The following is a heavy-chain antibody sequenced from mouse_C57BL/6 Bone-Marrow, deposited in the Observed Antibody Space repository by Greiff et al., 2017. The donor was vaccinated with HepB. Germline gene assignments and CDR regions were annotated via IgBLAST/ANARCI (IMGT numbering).Heavy chain of an antibody. D-gene: IGHD4-1*01. Sequence: EVKLMESGGGLVKPGGSLKLSCAASGFTFSDYGMHWVRQAPEKGLEWVAYISSGSSTIYYADTVKGRFTISRDNAKNTLFLQMTSLRSEDTAMYYCAKLGRMDYWGQGTSVTVSS. CDR1: GFTFSDYG. CDR3: AKLGRMDY. V-gene: IGHV5-17*01. CDR2: ISSGSSTI. J-gene: IGHJ4*01.